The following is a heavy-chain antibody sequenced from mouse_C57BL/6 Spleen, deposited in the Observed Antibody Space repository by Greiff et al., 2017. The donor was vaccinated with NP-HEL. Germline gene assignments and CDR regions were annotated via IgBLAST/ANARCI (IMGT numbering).Heavy chain of an antibody. Sequence: QVQLQQPGAELVKPGASVKLSCKASGYTFTSYWMQWVKQRPGQGLEWIGEIDPSDSYTNYNQKFKGKATLTVDTSSSTAYMQLSSLTSEDSAVYYCARNPPDGYDAMDYWGQGTSVTVSS. V-gene: IGHV1-50*01. CDR3: ARNPPDGYDAMDY. CDR2: IDPSDSYT. CDR1: GYTFTSYW. J-gene: IGHJ4*01. D-gene: IGHD2-3*01.